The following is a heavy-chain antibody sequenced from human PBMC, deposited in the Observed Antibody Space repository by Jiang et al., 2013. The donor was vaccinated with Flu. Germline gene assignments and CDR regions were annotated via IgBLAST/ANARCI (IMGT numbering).Heavy chain of an antibody. J-gene: IGHJ5*02. V-gene: IGHV4-34*01. CDR1: GGSFSGYY. D-gene: IGHD6-13*01. CDR3: ARGSSWQHQPYNWFDP. CDR2: INHSGST. Sequence: LLKPSETLSLTCAVYGGSFSGYYWSWIRQPPGKGLEWIGEINHSGSTNYNPSLKSRVTISVDTSKNQFSLKLSSVTAADTAVYYCARGSSWQHQPYNWFDPWGQGTLVTVSS.